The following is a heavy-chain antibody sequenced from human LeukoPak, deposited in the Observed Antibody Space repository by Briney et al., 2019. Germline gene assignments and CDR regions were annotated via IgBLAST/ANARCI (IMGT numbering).Heavy chain of an antibody. Sequence: GASVKVSCKASGYTFTSYYMHWVRQAPGQGLEWMGWISAYNGYTNYAQKFQFRVTMTTDTSTSTAYMELRSLTSDDTAVYYCARNKAVTTELTQYFQHWVQGTLVTVSS. CDR3: ARNKAVTTELTQYFQH. CDR1: GYTFTSYY. CDR2: ISAYNGYT. J-gene: IGHJ1*01. V-gene: IGHV1-18*04. D-gene: IGHD1-1*01.